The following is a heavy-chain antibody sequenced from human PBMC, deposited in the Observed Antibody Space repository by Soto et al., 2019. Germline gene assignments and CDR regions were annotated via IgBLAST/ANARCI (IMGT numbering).Heavy chain of an antibody. CDR1: GGTFSSYA. J-gene: IGHJ4*02. D-gene: IGHD3-22*01. Sequence: ASVKVSCKASGGTFSSYAISWVRQAPGQGLEWMGGIIPIFGTANYAQKFQGRVTITADESTSTAYMELSSLRSEDTAVYYCARVGDYYDSSGYYNFDYWGKGTLVTVSS. V-gene: IGHV1-69*13. CDR3: ARVGDYYDSSGYYNFDY. CDR2: IIPIFGTA.